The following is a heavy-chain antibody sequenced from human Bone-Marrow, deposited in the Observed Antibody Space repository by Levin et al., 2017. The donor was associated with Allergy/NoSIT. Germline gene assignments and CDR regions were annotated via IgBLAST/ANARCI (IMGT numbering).Heavy chain of an antibody. D-gene: IGHD2-2*01. CDR1: GIPFSGYY. V-gene: IGHV4-34*01. CDR2: INHSGST. CDR3: AREDGDCSTTNCLNFDY. Sequence: PSQTLSLTCAVYGIPFSGYYWSWIRQSPGKGLEWIGEINHSGSTNYNPSLKSRVTISADTSKNQFSLKLTSVTAADTAVYYCAREDGDCSTTNCLNFDYWGQGTLVTVSS. J-gene: IGHJ4*02.